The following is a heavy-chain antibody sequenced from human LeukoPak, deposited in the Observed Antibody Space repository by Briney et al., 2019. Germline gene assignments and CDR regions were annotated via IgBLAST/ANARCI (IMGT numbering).Heavy chain of an antibody. CDR3: ARARFYSSSWYYFDY. V-gene: IGHV4-38-2*02. Sequence: PSETPSLTCTVSGYSISSGYYWGWIRQPPGKGLEWIGSIYHSGSTYYNPSLKSRVTISVDTSKNQFSLKLSSVTAADTAVYYCARARFYSSSWYYFDYWGQGTLVTVSS. CDR2: IYHSGST. J-gene: IGHJ4*02. D-gene: IGHD6-13*01. CDR1: GYSISSGYY.